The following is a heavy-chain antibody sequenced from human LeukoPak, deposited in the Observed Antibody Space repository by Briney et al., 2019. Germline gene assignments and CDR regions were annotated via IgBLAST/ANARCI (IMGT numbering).Heavy chain of an antibody. CDR3: ARRPAGYYDSSGSYYFDY. J-gene: IGHJ4*02. V-gene: IGHV1-69*04. D-gene: IGHD3-22*01. CDR2: IIPILGIA. CDR1: GGTFSSYA. Sequence: KVSCKASGGTFSSYAISWVRQAPGQGLEWMGRIIPILGIANYAQKFQGRVTITADKSTSTAYMELSSLRSEDTAVYYCARRPAGYYDSSGSYYFDYWGQGTLVTVCS.